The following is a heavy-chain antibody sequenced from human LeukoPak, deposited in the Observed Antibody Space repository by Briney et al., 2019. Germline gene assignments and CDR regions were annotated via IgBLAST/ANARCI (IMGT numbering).Heavy chain of an antibody. CDR2: INHSGST. D-gene: IGHD3-22*01. J-gene: IGHJ4*02. Sequence: PSETLSLTCAVYGGSFSGYYWSWIRQPSGKGLEWIGEINHSGSTNYNPSLKSRVTISVDTSKNQFSLKLSSVTAADTAVYYCARRQSLNSSGYYAHDYWGQGTLVTVSS. V-gene: IGHV4-34*01. CDR1: GGSFSGYY. CDR3: ARRQSLNSSGYYAHDY.